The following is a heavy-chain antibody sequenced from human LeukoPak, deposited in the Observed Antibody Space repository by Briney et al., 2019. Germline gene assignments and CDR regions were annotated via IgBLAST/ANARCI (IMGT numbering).Heavy chain of an antibody. V-gene: IGHV3-74*01. CDR3: ARDLAVAGQGADY. D-gene: IGHD6-19*01. CDR1: GFTFSSYW. J-gene: IGHJ4*02. CDR2: INSDGSST. Sequence: PGGSLRLSCAVSGFTFSSYWMHWVRQAPGKGLVWVSRINSDGSSTSYADSVKGRFTISRDNAKKSLYLQMNSLRAEDTAVYYCARDLAVAGQGADYWGQGTLVTVSS.